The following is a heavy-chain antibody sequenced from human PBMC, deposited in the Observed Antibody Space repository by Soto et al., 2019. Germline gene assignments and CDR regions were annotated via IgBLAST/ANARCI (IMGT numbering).Heavy chain of an antibody. Sequence: SETLSLTCAVYGGSFSGYYWSWIRQPPGKGLEWIGEINHSGSTNYNPSLKSRVTISVDTSKNQFSLKLSSVTAADTAVYYCARLGSRKYVANAFDIWGQGTMVTVSS. V-gene: IGHV4-34*01. CDR2: INHSGST. CDR3: ARLGSRKYVANAFDI. D-gene: IGHD2-21*01. J-gene: IGHJ3*02. CDR1: GGSFSGYY.